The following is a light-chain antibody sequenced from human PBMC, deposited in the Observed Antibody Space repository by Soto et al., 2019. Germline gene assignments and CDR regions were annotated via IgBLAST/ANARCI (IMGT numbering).Light chain of an antibody. CDR1: SRDVGDYNL. J-gene: IGLJ2*01. CDR2: DVT. Sequence: QSVLTQPASVSGSPGQSVTISCTGTSRDVGDYNLVSWYQQHPGKAPKLMIYDVTKRPSGVSNRFSGSKSGNTASLTISGLQAEDESDYYCSSYTGSSTPVVFGGGTKVTVL. CDR3: SSYTGSSTPVV. V-gene: IGLV2-14*01.